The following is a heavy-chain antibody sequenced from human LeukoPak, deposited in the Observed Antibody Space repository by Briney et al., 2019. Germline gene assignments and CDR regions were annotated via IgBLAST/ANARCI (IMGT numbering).Heavy chain of an antibody. V-gene: IGHV1-2*02. CDR1: GYTFTGYY. Sequence: ASVKVSCKASGYTFTGYYMHWVRQAPGQGLEWMGWINPNSGGTNSAQKFQGRVTMTRDTSISTAYMELGRLRSDDTAVYYCARDTARITIFGVAKYMDVWGKGTTVTVSS. CDR2: INPNSGGT. CDR3: ARDTARITIFGVAKYMDV. D-gene: IGHD3-3*01. J-gene: IGHJ6*03.